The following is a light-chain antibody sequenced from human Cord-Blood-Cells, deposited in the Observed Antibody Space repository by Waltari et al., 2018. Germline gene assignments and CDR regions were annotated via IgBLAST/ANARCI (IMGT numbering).Light chain of an antibody. CDR1: QSISSY. Sequence: DIQMTQSPSSLSASVGDRVTITCRASQSISSYLNWYQQKPGKAPKLLIYAASSLASGVPSRFSGSGSGTDLTLTSSSLQPEDFATYYCQQSYSTPSTFGQGTKVEIK. V-gene: IGKV1-39*01. CDR3: QQSYSTPST. J-gene: IGKJ1*01. CDR2: AAS.